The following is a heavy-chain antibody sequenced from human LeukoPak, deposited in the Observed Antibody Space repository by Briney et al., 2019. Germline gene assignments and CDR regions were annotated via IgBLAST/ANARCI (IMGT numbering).Heavy chain of an antibody. Sequence: GGSLRLSCAASGFPFDEYPMHWVRHAPGKGLEWVSLINADGAGTSYADSVKGRFTVSRDNSKKFLFLQMNSLRTEDSGLYYCAKKSGAPGNFDYWGQGTLVTVSS. J-gene: IGHJ4*02. V-gene: IGHV3-43*02. D-gene: IGHD1-26*01. CDR3: AKKSGAPGNFDY. CDR1: GFPFDEYP. CDR2: INADGAGT.